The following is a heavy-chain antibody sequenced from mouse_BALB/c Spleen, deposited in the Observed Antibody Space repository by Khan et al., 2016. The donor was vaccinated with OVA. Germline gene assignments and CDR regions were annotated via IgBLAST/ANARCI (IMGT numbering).Heavy chain of an antibody. CDR2: INTYTGEP. J-gene: IGHJ4*01. CDR3: ARPPYFSYVMVY. Sequence: QVQLQQSGPELKKPGETVKISCKASGYTFRSFGMNWVKQAPGKGLKWMGWINTYTGEPTYADDFKGRYVFSLESYASTAYLQINNLKNEDTATYFCARPPYFSYVMVYWGQGTSVTVSS. CDR1: GYTFRSFG. D-gene: IGHD2-10*01. V-gene: IGHV9-3-1*01.